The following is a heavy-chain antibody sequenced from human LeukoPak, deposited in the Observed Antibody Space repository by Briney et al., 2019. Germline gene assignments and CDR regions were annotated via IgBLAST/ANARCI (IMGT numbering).Heavy chain of an antibody. Sequence: PGGSLRLSCAASGFTFSSYSMNWVRQAPGKGLEWVSSISSSSSYIYYADSVKGRFTISRDNAKNSLYLQMNSLRAEGTAVYYCARDPTGANDYWGQGTLVTVSS. CDR3: ARDPTGANDY. V-gene: IGHV3-21*01. D-gene: IGHD1-26*01. CDR1: GFTFSSYS. J-gene: IGHJ4*02. CDR2: ISSSSSYI.